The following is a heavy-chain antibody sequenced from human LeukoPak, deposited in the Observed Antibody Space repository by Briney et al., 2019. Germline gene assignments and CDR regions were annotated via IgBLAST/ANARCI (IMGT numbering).Heavy chain of an antibody. CDR3: AREILGGFNPGAY. CDR1: LDSTTSNF. CDR2: IHRSGSP. Sequence: SETLSLTCTVSLDSTTSNFWSWVRQPPGKGLEWIGEIHRSGSPNYNPSLQRRVTISIDRSRNQIVLELSSVTAADTAVYYCAREILGGFNPGAYWGQGILVTVSS. V-gene: IGHV4-4*02. J-gene: IGHJ4*02. D-gene: IGHD1-14*01.